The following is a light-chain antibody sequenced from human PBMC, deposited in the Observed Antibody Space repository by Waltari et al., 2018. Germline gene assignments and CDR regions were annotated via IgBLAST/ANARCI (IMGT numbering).Light chain of an antibody. Sequence: QSALTQPASVSGTPGQSNTISCSGTTSYVGSYELVSWYQQHPGEAPKLLLYESFKRPPDTSSRFSGAKSGSTASLTISGLQPEDEADYYCCSYAGRGTYVFGSGTKVTVL. CDR2: ESF. V-gene: IGLV2-23*01. J-gene: IGLJ1*01. CDR3: CSYAGRGTYV. CDR1: TSYVGSYEL.